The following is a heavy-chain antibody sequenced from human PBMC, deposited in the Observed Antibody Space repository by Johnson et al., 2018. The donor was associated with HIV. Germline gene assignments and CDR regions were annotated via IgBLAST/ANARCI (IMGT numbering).Heavy chain of an antibody. Sequence: QVQLVESGGGVVQPGRSLRLSCAASGFSFSSYAMHWVRQSPGTGLEWVAVISFDGGDKYYADSVKGRVTISRDNSKNTLYLQMNSLRAGDTAVYDCARGGSRYNAHFDIWGQGTMVTVSS. D-gene: IGHD2-15*01. CDR2: ISFDGGDK. V-gene: IGHV3-33*08. J-gene: IGHJ3*02. CDR1: GFSFSSYA. CDR3: ARGGSRYNAHFDI.